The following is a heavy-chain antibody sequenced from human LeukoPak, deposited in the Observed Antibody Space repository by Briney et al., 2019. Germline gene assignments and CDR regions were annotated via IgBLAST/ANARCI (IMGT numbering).Heavy chain of an antibody. Sequence: HPGGSLRLSCAASGFTFSSYWMHWVRQAPGKGLVWVSRINSDGSSTSYADSVKGRFTISRDNAKNTLYLQMNSLRAEDTAVYYCARLGDFWSGYYVPNYGMDVWGQGTTVTVSS. CDR2: INSDGSST. CDR3: ARLGDFWSGYYVPNYGMDV. D-gene: IGHD3-3*01. CDR1: GFTFSSYW. J-gene: IGHJ6*02. V-gene: IGHV3-74*01.